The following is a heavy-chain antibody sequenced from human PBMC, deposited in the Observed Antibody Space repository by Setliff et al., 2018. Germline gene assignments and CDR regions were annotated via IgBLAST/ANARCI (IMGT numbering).Heavy chain of an antibody. D-gene: IGHD3-3*01. J-gene: IGHJ3*02. CDR2: TIPMFGTT. Sequence: SVKVSCKASGATFSSYGISWVRQAPGQGLEWMGGTIPMFGTTEYAQKFQGRLTIITDESTNTAFMQLSSLRSDDTAVYFCARDRFYNSWSGTSITAPHDAFDIWGQGTMVTVSS. CDR3: ARDRFYNSWSGTSITAPHDAFDI. V-gene: IGHV1-69*05. CDR1: GATFSSYG.